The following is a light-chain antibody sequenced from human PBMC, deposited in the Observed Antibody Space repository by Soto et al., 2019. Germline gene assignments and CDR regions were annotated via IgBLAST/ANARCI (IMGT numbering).Light chain of an antibody. CDR3: QQYGSSPLT. J-gene: IGKJ3*01. V-gene: IGKV3-20*01. CDR1: QSVSSTY. Sequence: EIVLTHSPGTLSLSPGERATLSCRASQSVSSTYLAWYQQKPGQAPRLLIYGASSRATAIPDRFSGSGSGTDFTLTISRLEPEDFAVYYCQQYGSSPLTFGPGTKVDIK. CDR2: GAS.